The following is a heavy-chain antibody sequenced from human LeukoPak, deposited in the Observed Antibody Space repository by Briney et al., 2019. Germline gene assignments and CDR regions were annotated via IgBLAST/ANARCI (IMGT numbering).Heavy chain of an antibody. D-gene: IGHD3-9*01. Sequence: PGGSLRLSCVVSGFTVSSNYMSWVRQAPGKGLEWVSVLYSGGNTYHADSVKGRFTISRDNSKNTLYLQMNSLRAEDTAVYYCAREHYDILTGYYFNYWGQGTLVTVSS. J-gene: IGHJ4*02. CDR2: LYSGGNT. CDR1: GFTVSSNY. CDR3: AREHYDILTGYYFNY. V-gene: IGHV3-53*01.